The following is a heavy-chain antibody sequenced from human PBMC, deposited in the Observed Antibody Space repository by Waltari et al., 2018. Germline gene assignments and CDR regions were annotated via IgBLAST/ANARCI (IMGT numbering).Heavy chain of an antibody. D-gene: IGHD3-22*01. Sequence: EVQLLESGGGLVQPGGSLRLSCAASGFTFSSYAMSWVRQATGKGLEWVSAIRGSGGSTYYADSGKCRFTISRDNSKNTLYLQMNSLIAEDTAVYYCAKGITMIVPPGAFDIWGQGTMVTVSS. CDR2: IRGSGGST. CDR1: GFTFSSYA. V-gene: IGHV3-23*01. J-gene: IGHJ3*02. CDR3: AKGITMIVPPGAFDI.